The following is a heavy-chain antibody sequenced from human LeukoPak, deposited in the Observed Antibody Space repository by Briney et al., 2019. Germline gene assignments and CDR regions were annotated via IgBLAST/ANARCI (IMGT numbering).Heavy chain of an antibody. CDR2: ISSSGSTI. D-gene: IGHD4-17*01. CDR3: ARGRDYGDAPPHFDY. J-gene: IGHJ4*02. CDR1: GFTFSDYY. Sequence: GGSLRLSCAASGFTFSDYYMSWIRQAPGKGLEWVSYISSSGSTIYYADSVKGRFTISRDNAKNSLYLQMNSLRAEDTAVYYCARGRDYGDAPPHFDYWGQGTLVTVSS. V-gene: IGHV3-11*01.